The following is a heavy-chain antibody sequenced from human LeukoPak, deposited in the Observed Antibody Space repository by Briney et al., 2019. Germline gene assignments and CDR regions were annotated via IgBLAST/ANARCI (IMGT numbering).Heavy chain of an antibody. D-gene: IGHD1-26*01. Sequence: PGGSLRLSCAASGSTFSSYGMHWVRQAPGKGLEWVAVISYDGSNKYYADSVKGRFTISRDNSKNTLYLQMNSLRAEDTAVYYCARDSLMWELIDGGWFDPWGQGTLVTVSS. CDR1: GSTFSSYG. CDR3: ARDSLMWELIDGGWFDP. CDR2: ISYDGSNK. V-gene: IGHV3-30*03. J-gene: IGHJ5*02.